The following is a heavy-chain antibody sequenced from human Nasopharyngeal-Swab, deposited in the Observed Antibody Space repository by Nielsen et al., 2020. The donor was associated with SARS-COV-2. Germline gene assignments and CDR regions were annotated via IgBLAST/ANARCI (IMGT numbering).Heavy chain of an antibody. Sequence: ASVKVSCKVSGYTLTEFSMHWVRQAPGKGLEWMGGIDPEDGETIYAQKFQGRVTMTEDTSTATAYMELSSLRSEDTAVYYCATGPVRGVFSWFDPWGQGALVTVSS. CDR2: IDPEDGET. CDR1: GYTLTEFS. J-gene: IGHJ5*02. CDR3: ATGPVRGVFSWFDP. D-gene: IGHD3-10*01. V-gene: IGHV1-24*01.